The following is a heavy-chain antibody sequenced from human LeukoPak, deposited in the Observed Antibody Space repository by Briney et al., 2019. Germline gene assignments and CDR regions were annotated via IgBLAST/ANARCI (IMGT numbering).Heavy chain of an antibody. J-gene: IGHJ4*02. CDR3: VANFAY. CDR1: GFAFDTYA. V-gene: IGHV3-23*01. D-gene: IGHD5-12*01. CDR2: ISPSGDAT. Sequence: GGSLRLSCAASGFAFDTYAISWVRRAPGKGLEWVSYISPSGDATYYADLVKGRFTISRDNSKNMVYMQMSSLRAEDTAVYHCVANFAYWGQGALVTVSS.